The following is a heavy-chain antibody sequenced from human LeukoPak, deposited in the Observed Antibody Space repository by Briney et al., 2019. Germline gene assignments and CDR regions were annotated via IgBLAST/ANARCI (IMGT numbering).Heavy chain of an antibody. V-gene: IGHV3-66*01. CDR2: IYSCGNT. J-gene: IGHJ4*02. CDR3: VKGWRYYDSSDTFDY. CDR1: GFIVSNNY. D-gene: IGHD3-22*01. Sequence: GGSLRLSCAASGFIVSNNYMSWVRQAPGKGLEWVSVIYSCGNTYYADSVKGRFAISRDNPKNTLYLQMSSLTDMGRAVYYCVKGWRYYDSSDTFDYWGQGTLVTVSS.